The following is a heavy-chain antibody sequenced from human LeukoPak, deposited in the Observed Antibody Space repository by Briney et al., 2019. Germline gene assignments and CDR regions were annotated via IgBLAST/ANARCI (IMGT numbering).Heavy chain of an antibody. V-gene: IGHV4-30-4*01. Sequence: SETLSLTCTVSGGSISSGDYYWSWIRQPPGKGLEWIGYIYYSGSTYYNPSHKSRVTISVDTSKNQFSLKLSSVTAADTAVYYCARVDYVWGSYPGWFDPWGQGTLVTVSS. CDR1: GGSISSGDYY. J-gene: IGHJ5*02. CDR3: ARVDYVWGSYPGWFDP. D-gene: IGHD3-16*02. CDR2: IYYSGST.